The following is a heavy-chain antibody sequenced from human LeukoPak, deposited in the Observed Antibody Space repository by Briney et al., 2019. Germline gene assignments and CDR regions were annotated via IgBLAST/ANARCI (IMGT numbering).Heavy chain of an antibody. CDR3: AKDQLPYYGSGPGDY. Sequence: GGSLRLSCAASGFTFSSYAMSWVRQAPGKGLEWVSAISGSGGSTYYADSVKGRFTISRDNSKNTLYLQMNSLRAEDTAVYYCAKDQLPYYGSGPGDYWGQGTLVTVSS. J-gene: IGHJ4*02. D-gene: IGHD3-10*01. V-gene: IGHV3-23*01. CDR1: GFTFSSYA. CDR2: ISGSGGST.